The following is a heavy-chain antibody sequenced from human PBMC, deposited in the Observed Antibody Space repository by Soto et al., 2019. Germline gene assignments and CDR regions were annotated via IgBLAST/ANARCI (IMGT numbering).Heavy chain of an antibody. Sequence: ASVKVSCKASGYIFINYGITWVRQAPGQGLEWMGWISGYNGNTKYADKLQGRVTMTTDTSTSTAYMELRSLRSDDTAVYYCARDVGYCSGGSCDYWGQGTLVTVSS. J-gene: IGHJ4*02. CDR3: ARDVGYCSGGSCDY. CDR2: ISGYNGNT. V-gene: IGHV1-18*01. CDR1: GYIFINYG. D-gene: IGHD2-15*01.